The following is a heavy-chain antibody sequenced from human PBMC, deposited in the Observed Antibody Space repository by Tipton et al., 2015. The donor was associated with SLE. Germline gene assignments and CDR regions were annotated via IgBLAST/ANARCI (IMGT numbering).Heavy chain of an antibody. CDR1: GGTLGSYA. J-gene: IGHJ6*02. CDR2: AIPIFGST. CDR3: ARAETTWAYYYYGRDV. Sequence: QLVQSGAEVKKPGSSVKVSCKASGGTLGSYAISWVRQAPGQGLEWLGRAIPIFGSTNYAQKFQGRVTITADESTSTAYMELSSLRSEDTAVYYCARAETTWAYYYYGRDVWGQGTTVTVSS. V-gene: IGHV1-69*18. D-gene: IGHD4-17*01.